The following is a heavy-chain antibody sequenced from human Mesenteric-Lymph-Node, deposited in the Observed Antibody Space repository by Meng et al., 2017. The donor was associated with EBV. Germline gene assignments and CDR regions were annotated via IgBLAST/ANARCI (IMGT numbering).Heavy chain of an antibody. V-gene: IGHV4-31*03. D-gene: IGHD4-17*01. J-gene: IGHJ5*02. CDR2: IYYSGST. CDR1: GGSISSGGFY. Sequence: QLHLQDAGPGLVKPSQTLSLTCTVSGGSISSGGFYWSWIRQHPGKGLEWIGYIYYSGSTYYNPSLRSRVAISIDTSKNQFSLKLTSVTAADTAVYFCARTNYGDYNWFDPWGQGTLVTVSS. CDR3: ARTNYGDYNWFDP.